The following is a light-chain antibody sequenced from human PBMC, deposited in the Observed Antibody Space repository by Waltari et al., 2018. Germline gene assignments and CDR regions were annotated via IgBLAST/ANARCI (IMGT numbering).Light chain of an antibody. V-gene: IGKV1-39*01. Sequence: DIQMTQSPSSLSASVGDRVTITCRASQSISSYLNWYQQKPGKAPKLLIYAASSLQSGVPSRFSGSGSGTDFTLTISSLQVEDFATYYCQQSYNTPLTFGPGTKVDIK. CDR1: QSISSY. J-gene: IGKJ3*01. CDR2: AAS. CDR3: QQSYNTPLT.